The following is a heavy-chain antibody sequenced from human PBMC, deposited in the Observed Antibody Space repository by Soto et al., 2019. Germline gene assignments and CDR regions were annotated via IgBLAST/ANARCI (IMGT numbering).Heavy chain of an antibody. CDR3: ASPRYSSGWYYYYYGMDV. D-gene: IGHD6-19*01. CDR2: IYYSGST. J-gene: IGHJ6*02. Sequence: SETLSLTCTVSGGSISSSSYYWGWIRQPPGKGLEWIGSIYYSGSTYYNPSLKSRVTISVDTSKNQFSLKLSSVTAADTAVYYCASPRYSSGWYYYYYGMDVWGQGTTVTVSS. V-gene: IGHV4-39*01. CDR1: GGSISSSSYY.